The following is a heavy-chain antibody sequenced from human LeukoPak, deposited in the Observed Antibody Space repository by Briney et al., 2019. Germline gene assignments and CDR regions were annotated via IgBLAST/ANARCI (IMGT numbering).Heavy chain of an antibody. Sequence: PSETLSLTCAVYGGSFSGYYWRWIRQPPGKGPEWIGEINHSGSTNYNPSLKSRVTISVDTSKNQFSLKLSSVTAADTAVYYCARGPWRGSYWTREYYFDYWGQGTLVTVSS. J-gene: IGHJ4*02. CDR3: ARGPWRGSYWTREYYFDY. D-gene: IGHD1-26*01. CDR2: INHSGST. CDR1: GGSFSGYY. V-gene: IGHV4-34*01.